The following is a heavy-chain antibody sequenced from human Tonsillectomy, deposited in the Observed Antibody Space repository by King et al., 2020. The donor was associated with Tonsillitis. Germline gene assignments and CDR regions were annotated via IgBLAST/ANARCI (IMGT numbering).Heavy chain of an antibody. V-gene: IGHV3-30*02. CDR2: IWADGSSE. CDR1: GFSLNDCG. CDR3: AERHHDSSGYFSGFDS. J-gene: IGHJ4*02. Sequence: HVQLVESGGGVVPPGGSLTLSCAASGFSLNDCGMSWVRQAPGKGLEWLSYIWADGSSEYYSDSVTGRFTISRDDSRNILYLQMSGLTTEDTAVYYCAERHHDSSGYFSGFDSWGQGTLVTVSS. D-gene: IGHD3-22*01.